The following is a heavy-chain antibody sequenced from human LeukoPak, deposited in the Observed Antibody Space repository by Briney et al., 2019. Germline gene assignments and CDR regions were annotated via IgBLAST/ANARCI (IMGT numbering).Heavy chain of an antibody. CDR1: GYTFTSYD. CDR2: MNPNSGNT. D-gene: IGHD3-22*01. V-gene: IGHV1-8*01. CDR3: ARGKRPPQEPGYDSSGYYFFDY. Sequence: VASVKVSCKASGYTFTSYDINWVRQATGQGLEWMGWMNPNSGNTGYAQKFQGRVTMTRNTSISQAYMELSSLRSEDTAVYYCARGKRPPQEPGYDSSGYYFFDYWGQGTLVTVSS. J-gene: IGHJ4*02.